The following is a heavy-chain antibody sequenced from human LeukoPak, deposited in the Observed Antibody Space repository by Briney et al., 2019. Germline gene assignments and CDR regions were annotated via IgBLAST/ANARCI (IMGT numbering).Heavy chain of an antibody. V-gene: IGHV1-8*01. CDR1: GYTFTSYD. J-gene: IGHJ6*02. Sequence: GASVKVSCKASGYTFTSYDINWVRQATGQGLEWMGWMNPNSGNTGYARKFQGRVTMTRNTSISTAYMELSSLRSEDTAVYYCARVGSSYYYYYGMDVWGQGTTVTVSS. CDR3: ARVGSSYYYYYGMDV. CDR2: MNPNSGNT.